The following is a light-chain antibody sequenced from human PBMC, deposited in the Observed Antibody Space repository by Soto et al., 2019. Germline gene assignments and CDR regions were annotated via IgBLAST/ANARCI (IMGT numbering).Light chain of an antibody. J-gene: IGKJ1*01. CDR2: AAS. CDR3: QKYNSAPWT. Sequence: DIQMTQSPSSLSASVGDRVTITCRASQVISNYLAWYQQKPGKVPKLLIYAASTLQSGVSFRFSGSGSGTDFSLTISSLQPEDVATYYCQKYNSAPWTFGQGTKLEIK. V-gene: IGKV1-27*01. CDR1: QVISNY.